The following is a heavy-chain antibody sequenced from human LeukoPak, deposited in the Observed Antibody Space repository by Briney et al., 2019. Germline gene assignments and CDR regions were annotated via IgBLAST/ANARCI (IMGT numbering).Heavy chain of an antibody. CDR3: ARVAEYYDILTGYPQTPCYFDY. V-gene: IGHV4-34*01. Sequence: SETLSLTCAVYGGSFSGYYWSWIRQPPGKGLEWIGETNHSGSTNYNPSLKSRVTISVDTSKNQFSLKLSSVTAADTAVYYCARVAEYYDILTGYPQTPCYFDYWGQGTLVTVSS. CDR2: TNHSGST. D-gene: IGHD3-9*01. CDR1: GGSFSGYY. J-gene: IGHJ4*02.